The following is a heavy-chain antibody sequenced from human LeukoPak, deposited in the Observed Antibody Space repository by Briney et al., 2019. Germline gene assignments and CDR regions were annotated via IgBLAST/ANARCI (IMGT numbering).Heavy chain of an antibody. Sequence: PSETLSLTCTVSGGSISSSSYSWGWIRQPPGKGLEWIGSIYYSGSTYYNPSLKSRVTISVDTSKNQFSLKLSSVTAADTAVYYCARHGRHNYGMDVWGQGTTVTVSS. CDR3: ARHGRHNYGMDV. J-gene: IGHJ6*02. V-gene: IGHV4-39*01. CDR1: GGSISSSSYS. D-gene: IGHD1-26*01. CDR2: IYYSGST.